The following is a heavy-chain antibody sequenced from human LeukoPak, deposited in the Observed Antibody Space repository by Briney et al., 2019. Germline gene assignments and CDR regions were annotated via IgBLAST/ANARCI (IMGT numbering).Heavy chain of an antibody. D-gene: IGHD2-2*01. J-gene: IGHJ5*02. CDR1: GYSFTSYW. CDR3: ARHEGGYCSSTSCPPRDDNWFDP. V-gene: IGHV5-51*01. Sequence: GESLKISCKGSGYSFTSYWIGWVRQMPGKGLEWMGIIYTGDSDTRYSPSFQGQVIISADKSISTAYLQWSRLKASDTAMYYCARHEGGYCSSTSCPPRDDNWFDPWGQGTLVTVSS. CDR2: IYTGDSDT.